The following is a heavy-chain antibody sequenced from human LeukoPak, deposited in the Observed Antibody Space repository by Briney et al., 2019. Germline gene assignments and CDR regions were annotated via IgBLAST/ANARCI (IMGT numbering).Heavy chain of an antibody. CDR2: IYYSGST. CDR1: GGSISSYY. J-gene: IGHJ5*02. Sequence: KASETLSLTCTVSGGSISSYYWSWIRQPPGKGLEWIGYIYYSGSTNYNPSLKSRVTISVDTSKNQFSLKLSSVTAADTAVYYCAGVTVVADLGWFDPWGQGTLVTVSS. CDR3: AGVTVVADLGWFDP. D-gene: IGHD3-22*01. V-gene: IGHV4-59*08.